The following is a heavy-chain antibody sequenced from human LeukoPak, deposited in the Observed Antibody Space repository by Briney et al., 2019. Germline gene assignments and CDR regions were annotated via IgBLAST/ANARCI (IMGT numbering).Heavy chain of an antibody. CDR1: GFIFDDYA. D-gene: IGHD2-21*02. CDR2: ISWNSGSR. CDR3: AKDTYCGGDCYSYFDL. J-gene: IGHJ2*01. Sequence: GGSLRLSCAASGFIFDDYAMHWVRHAPGKGLEWVSGISWNSGSRGYADSVKGRFTISRDNSKNTLYLQMNSLRAEDTAAYYCAKDTYCGGDCYSYFDLWGRGTLVTVSS. V-gene: IGHV3-9*01.